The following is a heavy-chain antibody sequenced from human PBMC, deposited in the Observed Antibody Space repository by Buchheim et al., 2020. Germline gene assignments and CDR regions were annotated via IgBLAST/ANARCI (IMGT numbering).Heavy chain of an antibody. V-gene: IGHV1-69*01. J-gene: IGHJ4*02. Sequence: QVQLVQSGAEVKKPGASVKVSCKASGYTFTGYYMHWVRQAPGQGLEWMGGIIPIFGTANYAQKFQGRVTITADESTSTAYMELSSLRSEDTAVYYCAREGQQQLIFDYWGQGTL. CDR2: IIPIFGTA. CDR3: AREGQQQLIFDY. D-gene: IGHD6-13*01. CDR1: GYTFTGYY.